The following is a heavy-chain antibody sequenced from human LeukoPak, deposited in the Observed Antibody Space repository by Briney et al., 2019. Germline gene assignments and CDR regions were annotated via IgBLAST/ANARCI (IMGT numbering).Heavy chain of an antibody. J-gene: IGHJ3*02. CDR1: GGTFSSYA. CDR3: ARSGDLGAFDI. D-gene: IGHD3-10*01. V-gene: IGHV1-69*13. Sequence: GASVRVSCKASGGTFSSYAISWVRQAPGQGLEWMGGIIPIFGTANYAQKFQGRVTITADESTSTAYMELSSLRSEDTAVYYCARSGDLGAFDIWGQGTMVTVSS. CDR2: IIPIFGTA.